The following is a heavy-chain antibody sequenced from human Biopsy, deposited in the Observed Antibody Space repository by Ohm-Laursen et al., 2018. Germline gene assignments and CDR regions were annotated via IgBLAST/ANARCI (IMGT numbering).Heavy chain of an antibody. CDR2: INPSGPTT. CDR3: ARNTGWYGDLYYFDY. Sequence: ASESLFCQVSGHTFTSYYMHWARHAAGEGLELMGLINPSGPTTSYPQICQGRVTMTRDTSKSTVYMELSSLRSADTAVYFCARNTGWYGDLYYFDYWGQGTLVTVSS. D-gene: IGHD6-19*01. J-gene: IGHJ4*02. CDR1: GHTFTSYY. V-gene: IGHV1-46*01.